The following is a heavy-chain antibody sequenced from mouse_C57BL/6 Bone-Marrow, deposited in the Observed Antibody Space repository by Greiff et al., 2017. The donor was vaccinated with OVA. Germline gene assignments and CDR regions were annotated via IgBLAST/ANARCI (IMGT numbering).Heavy chain of an antibody. CDR2: ISSGGSYT. CDR1: GFTFSSYG. V-gene: IGHV5-6*01. Sequence: EVQLVESGGDLVKPGGSLKLSCAASGFTFSSYGMSWVRQTPDKRLEWVATISSGGSYTYYPDSVKGRFTISRDNAKNTLYLQMSSLKSEDTAMYYCARVSTVVEDYAMDYWGQGTSVTVSS. D-gene: IGHD1-1*01. CDR3: ARVSTVVEDYAMDY. J-gene: IGHJ4*01.